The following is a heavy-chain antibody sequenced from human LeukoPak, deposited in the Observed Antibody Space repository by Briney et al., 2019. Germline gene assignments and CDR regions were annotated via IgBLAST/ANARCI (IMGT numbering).Heavy chain of an antibody. Sequence: GESLKISCKGSGYTFTSYWIAWVRQMPGKGLEWMGIIYPGDSDTRYSPSFQGQVTISADKSISTAYLQWSSLKASATAMYYCARPADGSYYNYFYYRGQGTLVTVPS. D-gene: IGHD1-26*01. J-gene: IGHJ4*02. CDR3: ARPADGSYYNYFYY. CDR2: IYPGDSDT. CDR1: GYTFTSYW. V-gene: IGHV5-51*01.